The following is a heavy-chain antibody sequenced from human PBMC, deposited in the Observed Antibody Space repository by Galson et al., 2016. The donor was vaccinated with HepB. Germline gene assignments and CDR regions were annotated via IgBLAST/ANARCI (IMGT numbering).Heavy chain of an antibody. V-gene: IGHV1-69*13. D-gene: IGHD6-19*01. CDR2: IIPIFGTA. CDR1: GGTFSSYA. Sequence: SVKVSCKASGGTFSSYAISWVRQAPGQGLEWMGGIIPIFGTANYAQKFQGRVTITADESTITAYMELSSLRSEDTAVYYCARDGVAGTATRYFDYWGQGTLVTVSS. J-gene: IGHJ4*02. CDR3: ARDGVAGTATRYFDY.